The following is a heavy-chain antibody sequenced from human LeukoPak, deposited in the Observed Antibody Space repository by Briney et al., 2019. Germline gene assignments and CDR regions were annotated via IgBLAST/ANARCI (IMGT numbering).Heavy chain of an antibody. Sequence: GGSLGLSCAASGFTFSSYSMNWVRQAPGKGLEWVSYISSSSGTTLYADSVKGRFTISRDNAKNSLYLQMSSLRDEDTAVYYCARDSRYAFDIWGQGTMVTVSS. CDR1: GFTFSSYS. CDR2: ISSSSGTT. J-gene: IGHJ3*02. V-gene: IGHV3-48*02. CDR3: ARDSRYAFDI.